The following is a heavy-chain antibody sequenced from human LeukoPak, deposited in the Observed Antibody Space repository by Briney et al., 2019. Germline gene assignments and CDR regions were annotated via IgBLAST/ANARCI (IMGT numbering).Heavy chain of an antibody. V-gene: IGHV4-59*11. CDR3: ARDRPGESSLDY. CDR1: GVSISSHY. D-gene: IGHD3-10*01. Sequence: PSETLSLTCTVSGVSISSHYWSWIRQPPGKGLEWIGYIYYTGTTNYNPSLKSRVTISVETSKNQFSLNLGSVTAADTAVYYCARDRPGESSLDYWGQGILVTVSS. J-gene: IGHJ4*02. CDR2: IYYTGTT.